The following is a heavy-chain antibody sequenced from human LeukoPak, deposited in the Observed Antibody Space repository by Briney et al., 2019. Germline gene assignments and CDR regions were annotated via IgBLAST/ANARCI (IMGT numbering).Heavy chain of an antibody. D-gene: IGHD3-10*01. CDR1: GDSISSNYW. CDR3: ARMVRGVISKWFDP. V-gene: IGHV4-4*02. CDR2: IYHSGST. J-gene: IGHJ5*02. Sequence: SSETLSLTCAVSGDSISSNYWWSWVRQPPGKGLEWIGEIYHSGSTNYIPSLKSRITISVDKPKNQFSLRLNSVTAADTAVYFCARMVRGVISKWFDPWGQGILVTVSS.